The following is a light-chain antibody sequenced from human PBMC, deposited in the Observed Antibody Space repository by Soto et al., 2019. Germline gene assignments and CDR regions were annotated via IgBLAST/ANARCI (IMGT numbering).Light chain of an antibody. CDR1: QSVFSS. J-gene: IGKJ1*01. CDR3: QQYHKWPA. CDR2: GAA. Sequence: EIVMTQSPATLSVSPGERATLSCRASQSVFSSLACYQQKPGQAPRLLIYGAATRATGIPARFSGSGSGTEFTLTISSLQSEDFAVYYCQQYHKWPAFGQGTKVDIK. V-gene: IGKV3-15*01.